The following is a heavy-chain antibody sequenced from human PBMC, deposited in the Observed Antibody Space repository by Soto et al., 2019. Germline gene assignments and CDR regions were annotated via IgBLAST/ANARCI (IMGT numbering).Heavy chain of an antibody. CDR3: AKSDNYYGSGSYYDY. CDR2: ISWNSGSI. Sequence: EVQLVESGGGLVQPGRSLRLSCAASGFTFDDYAMHWVRQAPGKGLEWVSGISWNSGSIGYADSVKGRFTISRDNAKNSLYLQMNGLRAEDTALYYCAKSDNYYGSGSYYDYWGQGTLVTVSS. V-gene: IGHV3-9*01. D-gene: IGHD3-10*01. J-gene: IGHJ4*02. CDR1: GFTFDDYA.